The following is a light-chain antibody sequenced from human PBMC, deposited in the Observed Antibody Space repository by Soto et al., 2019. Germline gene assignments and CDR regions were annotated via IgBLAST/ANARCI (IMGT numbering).Light chain of an antibody. J-gene: IGKJ4*01. CDR1: QSVSSSY. Sequence: EIVLTQSPGTLSLSPGERATLSCRASQSVSSSYLAWYQQKPGQAPRLLIYGASSRATGIPNRFSGSASGTDFTLTISGLEPADVAVYYCQQYGSSPLTFGGGTKVEIK. V-gene: IGKV3-20*01. CDR3: QQYGSSPLT. CDR2: GAS.